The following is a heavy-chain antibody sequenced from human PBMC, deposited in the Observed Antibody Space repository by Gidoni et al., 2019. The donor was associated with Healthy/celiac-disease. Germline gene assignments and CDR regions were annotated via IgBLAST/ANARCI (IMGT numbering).Heavy chain of an antibody. CDR3: SGGRLRFAFDI. V-gene: IGHV4-30-2*01. J-gene: IGHJ3*02. Sequence: QLQLQESGSGLVKPSQPLSLTCAVSGGSISSGGYSWSWIRQPPGKGLEWIGYIYHSGSTYYNPSLKSRVTTSVARSKNQFSMQLSSVTAAATAVYYCSGGRLRFAFDIWGQGTMVTVSS. CDR1: GGSISSGGYS. D-gene: IGHD5-12*01. CDR2: IYHSGST.